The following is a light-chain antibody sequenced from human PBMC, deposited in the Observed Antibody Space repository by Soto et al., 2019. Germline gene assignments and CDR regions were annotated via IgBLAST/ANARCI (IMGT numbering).Light chain of an antibody. CDR2: GAS. Sequence: EIVLTPSPGTLSLSPGERATLSCRASQSVSSSYLAWYQQKPGQAPRLLIYGASSRATGIPDRFSGSGSGTGFTLTISRLEPEDFAVYYCQQYGSSPTFGQGTKVDIK. CDR3: QQYGSSPT. J-gene: IGKJ1*01. V-gene: IGKV3-20*01. CDR1: QSVSSSY.